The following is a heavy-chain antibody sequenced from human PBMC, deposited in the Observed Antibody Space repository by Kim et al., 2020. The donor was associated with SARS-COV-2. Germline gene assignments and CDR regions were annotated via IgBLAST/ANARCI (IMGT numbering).Heavy chain of an antibody. J-gene: IGHJ5*02. CDR1: GFTFDDFW. Sequence: GGSLRLSCTASGFTFDDFWMSWVRQAPGKGLEWVASIKQDGSEKQYVDSVKGRFTIFRDNAKKSLSMEMNSLRVEDTAIYYCTKGRGACGSWGQGTLVTV. V-gene: IGHV3-7*01. CDR2: IKQDGSEK. CDR3: TKGRGACGS. D-gene: IGHD5-12*01.